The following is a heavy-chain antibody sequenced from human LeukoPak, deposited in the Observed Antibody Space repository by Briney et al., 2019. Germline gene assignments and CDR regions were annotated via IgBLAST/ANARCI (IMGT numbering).Heavy chain of an antibody. CDR3: ASLYGGNSWNFDY. CDR2: VHHSGST. CDR1: GYSISSGYY. V-gene: IGHV4-38-2*01. Sequence: SETLSLTCGVSGYSISSGYYWGWIRQPPGKGLEWIGSVHHSGSTYYNPSLKSRITISVDTSKNHFSLKLSSVTAADTAVYYCASLYGGNSWNFDYWGQGTLVTVSS. J-gene: IGHJ4*02. D-gene: IGHD4-23*01.